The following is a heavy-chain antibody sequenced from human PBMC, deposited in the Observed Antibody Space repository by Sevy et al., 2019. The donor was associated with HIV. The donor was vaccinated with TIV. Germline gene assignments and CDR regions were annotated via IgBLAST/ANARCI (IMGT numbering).Heavy chain of an antibody. D-gene: IGHD3-9*01. CDR1: GGSFSGYF. J-gene: IGHJ6*02. Sequence: SETLSLTCVFYGGSFSGYFWSWIRQPPGKGLEWIGEVNHSGSTNYSPSLKSRVTISVDTSKNQFSLKLSSVTAADTAVYYCAREGGDYDILTGYSPRYGMDVWGQGTTVTVSS. CDR3: AREGGDYDILTGYSPRYGMDV. CDR2: VNHSGST. V-gene: IGHV4-34*01.